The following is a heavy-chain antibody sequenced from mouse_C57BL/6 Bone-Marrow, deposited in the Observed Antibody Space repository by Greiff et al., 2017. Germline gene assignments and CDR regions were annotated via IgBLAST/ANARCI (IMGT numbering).Heavy chain of an antibody. CDR2: ISGGGGNT. V-gene: IGHV5-9*01. CDR1: GFTFSSYT. J-gene: IGHJ4*01. Sequence: EVKLVEPGGGLVKPGGSLKLSCAASGFTFSSYTMSWVRQTPEKRLEWVATISGGGGNTYYPDSVKGRFTISRDTAKNTLYLQMSSLRSEDTALEYCARQPLYYAMDYWGQGTSVTVSS. CDR3: ARQPLYYAMDY.